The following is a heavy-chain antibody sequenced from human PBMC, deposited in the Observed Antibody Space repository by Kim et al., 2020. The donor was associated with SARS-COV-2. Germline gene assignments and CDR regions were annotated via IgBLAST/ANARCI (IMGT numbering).Heavy chain of an antibody. CDR1: GFTFSSYG. D-gene: IGHD6-6*01. V-gene: IGHV3-30*18. CDR3: AKDLGSSSTWGVRGPVDY. J-gene: IGHJ4*02. CDR2: ISYDGSDK. Sequence: GGSLRLSCAASGFTFSSYGMHWVRQAPGKGLEWVAVISYDGSDKYYADSVKGRFTISRDNSKNTLYLQMNSLRAEDTAVYFCAKDLGSSSTWGVRGPVDYWGQGTLVTVSS.